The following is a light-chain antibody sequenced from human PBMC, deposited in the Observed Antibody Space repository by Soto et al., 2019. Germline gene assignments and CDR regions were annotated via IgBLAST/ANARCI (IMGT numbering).Light chain of an antibody. J-gene: IGKJ3*01. CDR2: KAS. Sequence: DIQMTQSPSTLSASVGDRVTITCRASQSISSWLAWNQQKPGKAPKLLIYKASSLESGVPSRFSGSGSGTEFTLTISSLQPADFATYYCQQSFTFGPGTKVDIK. CDR3: QQSFT. V-gene: IGKV1-5*03. CDR1: QSISSW.